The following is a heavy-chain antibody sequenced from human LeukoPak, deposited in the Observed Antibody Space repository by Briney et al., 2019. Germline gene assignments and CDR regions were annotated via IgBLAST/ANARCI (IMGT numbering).Heavy chain of an antibody. D-gene: IGHD6-25*01. J-gene: IGHJ4*02. V-gene: IGHV3-23*01. Sequence: GGSLRLSCAASGFTFSSFPMSWVRQAPGKGLQWVSGITGRGGNTYYADSVEGRFTISRDNSKNTLSLQMDSLRAEDTAIYYCARERAAFDSWGQGTLVTVSS. CDR2: ITGRGGNT. CDR1: GFTFSSFP. CDR3: ARERAAFDS.